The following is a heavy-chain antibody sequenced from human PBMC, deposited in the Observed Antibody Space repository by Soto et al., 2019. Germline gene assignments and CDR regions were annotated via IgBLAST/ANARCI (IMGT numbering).Heavy chain of an antibody. V-gene: IGHV2-5*02. CDR2: IYWDDDK. CDR1: GFSLNTRTVG. CDR3: AHRQRTVYFDY. Sequence: SGPTPVNPTQTLTLTCTFSGFSLNTRTVGVGWIRQPPGKALEWLALIYWDDDKRYSPSLRTRLTITEDTSKNQVVLTMTNMDPVDTATYYCAHRQRTVYFDYWGQGTLVTVSS. D-gene: IGHD4-17*01. J-gene: IGHJ4*02.